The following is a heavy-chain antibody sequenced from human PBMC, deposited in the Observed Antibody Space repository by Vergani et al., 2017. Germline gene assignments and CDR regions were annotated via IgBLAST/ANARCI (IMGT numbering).Heavy chain of an antibody. CDR1: GGSFSGYY. J-gene: IGHJ6*04. CDR2: INHSGST. Sequence: QVQLQQWGAGLLKPSETLSLTCAVYGGSFSGYYWSWIRQPPGKGLEWIGEINHSGSTNDNPSLKSRVTISVDTSKNQFSLKLSSVTAADTAVYYCARGNTAMVSGEDVWGKGTTVTVSS. V-gene: IGHV4-34*01. D-gene: IGHD5-18*01. CDR3: ARGNTAMVSGEDV.